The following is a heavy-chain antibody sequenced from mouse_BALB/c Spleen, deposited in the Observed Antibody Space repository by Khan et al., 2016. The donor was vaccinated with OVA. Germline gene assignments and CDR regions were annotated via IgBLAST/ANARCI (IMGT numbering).Heavy chain of an antibody. J-gene: IGHJ3*01. D-gene: IGHD2-14*01. Sequence: QVQLKQSGAELVRPGVSVKISCKGSGYTFTDFTMHWVKQTHAKSLEWIGVISTYYGDVTYNQKFKGKATMSVDKSSSTAYMELARLTSEDSAMYYCARGGGGLGFVYWGQGTLVTVSA. CDR1: GYTFTDFT. CDR3: ARGGGGLGFVY. V-gene: IGHV1S137*01. CDR2: ISTYYGDV.